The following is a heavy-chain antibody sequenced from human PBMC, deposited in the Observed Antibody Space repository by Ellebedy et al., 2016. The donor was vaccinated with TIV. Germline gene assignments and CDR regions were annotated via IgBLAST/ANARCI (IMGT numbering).Heavy chain of an antibody. CDR3: ARGIRGSTSHYYGLDV. CDR1: GFTFSPYA. J-gene: IGHJ6*02. CDR2: ISKDGSSK. V-gene: IGHV3-30-3*01. Sequence: GESLKISCAASGFTFSPYAMHWVRQAPGKGLEWVALISKDGSSKYYVDSVKGRFTVSRDNSENTLYLQMNSLRAEDTAVYYCARGIRGSTSHYYGLDVWGQGTTVTVSS. D-gene: IGHD3-16*01.